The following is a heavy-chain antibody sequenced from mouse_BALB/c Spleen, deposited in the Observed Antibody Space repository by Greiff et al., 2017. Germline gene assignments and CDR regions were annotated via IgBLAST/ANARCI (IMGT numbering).Heavy chain of an antibody. CDR1: GYTFTNYW. Sequence: VKLMESGAELVRPGTSVKISCKASGYTFTNYWLGWVKQRPGHGLEWIGDIYPGGGYTNYNEKFKGKATLTADTSSSTAYMQLSSLTSEDSAVYFCARYGTTVVAFAYWGQGTLVTVSA. J-gene: IGHJ3*01. CDR3: ARYGTTVVAFAY. CDR2: IYPGGGYT. V-gene: IGHV1-63*02. D-gene: IGHD1-1*01.